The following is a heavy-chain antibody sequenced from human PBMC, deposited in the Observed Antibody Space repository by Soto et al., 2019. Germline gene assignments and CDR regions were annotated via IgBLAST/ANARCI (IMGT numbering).Heavy chain of an antibody. CDR1: GGSVSSSSNYY. CDR2: MSHSGGT. J-gene: IGHJ3*02. V-gene: IGHV4-34*01. Sequence: QVQLQQWGAGLLKPSETLSLTCAVYGGSVSSSSNYYWSWIRQPPGKGLEWIGEMSHSGGTHFNPSLKSRLTISVDTSKNQFSLKMSSVTAADTALYYCARVERGTATTVVDAFDIWGPGTMVTVSS. D-gene: IGHD1-1*01. CDR3: ARVERGTATTVVDAFDI.